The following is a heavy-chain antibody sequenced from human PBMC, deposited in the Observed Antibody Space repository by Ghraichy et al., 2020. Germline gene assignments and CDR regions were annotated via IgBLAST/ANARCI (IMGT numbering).Heavy chain of an antibody. CDR2: IFPGDSDT. J-gene: IGHJ3*02. V-gene: IGHV5-51*01. CDR1: GYTFTTYW. CDR3: AIRTSTYYDSSDYWAFDI. Sequence: GESLNISCKGSGYTFTTYWIAWVRQMPGKGLEWMGIIFPGDSDTRYSPSFQGQVTISADKSISSAYLQWSSLKASDTAMYYCAIRTSTYYDSSDYWAFDIWGQGTMVTVSS. D-gene: IGHD3-22*01.